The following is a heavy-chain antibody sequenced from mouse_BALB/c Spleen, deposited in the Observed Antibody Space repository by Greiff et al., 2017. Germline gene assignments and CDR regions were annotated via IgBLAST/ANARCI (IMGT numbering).Heavy chain of an antibody. J-gene: IGHJ4*01. D-gene: IGHD1-2*01. CDR2: ISSGGSYT. Sequence: EVKLMESGGGLVKPGGSLKLSCAASGFTFSSYAMSWVRQSPEKRLEWVAEISSGGSYTYYPDTVTGRFTISRDNAKNTLYLQMSSLKSEDTAMYYCARRAYGYDYYAMDYWGQGTSVTVSS. CDR1: GFTFSSYA. CDR3: ARRAYGYDYYAMDY. V-gene: IGHV5-9-4*01.